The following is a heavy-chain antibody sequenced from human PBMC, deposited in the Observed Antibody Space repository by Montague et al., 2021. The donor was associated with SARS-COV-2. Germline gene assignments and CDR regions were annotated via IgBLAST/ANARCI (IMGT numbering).Heavy chain of an antibody. CDR3: ARGGPGTGMDY. V-gene: IGHV3-74*01. J-gene: IGHJ4*02. CDR1: GFTLRDCW. D-gene: IGHD1-1*01. CDR2: IETDGSAT. Sequence: SLRLSCAASGFTLRDCWMHWVRQAPGKGLVWVSRIETDGSATTYADSVKGRFTISRDNAKNTLYLQMDSLRAEDTAVYYCARGGPGTGMDYWGQGSLVTVSS.